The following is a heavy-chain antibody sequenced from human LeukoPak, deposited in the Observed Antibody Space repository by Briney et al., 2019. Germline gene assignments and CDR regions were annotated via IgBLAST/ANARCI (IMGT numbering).Heavy chain of an antibody. J-gene: IGHJ6*02. D-gene: IGHD1-26*01. CDR1: GFTFSIYW. CDR2: IKQDGSEK. V-gene: IGHV3-7*01. Sequence: AGGSLRLSCAASGFTFSIYWMSWVRQAPEKGLEWVANIKQDGSEKYYEESVKGRFTISRDNAKNSLYLQMNSLRAEDTAVYYCARDSGATGGMDVWGQGTTVTVSS. CDR3: ARDSGATGGMDV.